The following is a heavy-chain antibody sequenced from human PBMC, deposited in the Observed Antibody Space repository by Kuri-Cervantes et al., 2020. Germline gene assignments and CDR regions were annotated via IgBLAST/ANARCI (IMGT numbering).Heavy chain of an antibody. J-gene: IGHJ4*02. D-gene: IGHD6-13*01. CDR1: GYTFTNYY. CDR3: AREGHSSSWYN. Sequence: ASVKVSCKAFGYTFTNYYMHWVRQAPGQGLEWMGIINPSGGSTSYAQNFQGRVTITADESTSTAYMELSSLRSEDTAVYYCAREGHSSSWYNWGQGTLVTVSS. CDR2: INPSGGST. V-gene: IGHV1-46*01.